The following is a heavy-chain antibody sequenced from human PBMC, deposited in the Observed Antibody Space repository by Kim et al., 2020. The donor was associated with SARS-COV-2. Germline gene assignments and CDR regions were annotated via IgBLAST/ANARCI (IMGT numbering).Heavy chain of an antibody. CDR2: MNPNSGNT. V-gene: IGHV1-8*01. J-gene: IGHJ4*02. D-gene: IGHD6-19*01. CDR1: GYTFTSYD. CDR3: ARGGYSSGWYLRGGVY. Sequence: ASVKVSCKASGYTFTSYDINWVRQATGQGLEWMGWMNPNSGNTGYAQKFQGRVTMTRNTSISTAYMELSSLRSEDTAVYYCARGGYSSGWYLRGGVYWGQGTLVTVSS.